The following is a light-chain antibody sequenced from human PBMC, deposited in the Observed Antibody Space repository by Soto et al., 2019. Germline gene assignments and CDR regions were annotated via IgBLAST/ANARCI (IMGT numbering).Light chain of an antibody. CDR1: QSLSRSW. V-gene: IGKV3-20*01. CDR2: GAS. Sequence: TQSPSTLSGSLGDRLPITCRATQSLSRSWLAWYQHKAGQAPRLLVSGASRRATGIPDRFSGGGAGTDFTLTISRLEPEDSALYYCQQYDRPPITFGQGTRLEIK. J-gene: IGKJ5*01. CDR3: QQYDRPPIT.